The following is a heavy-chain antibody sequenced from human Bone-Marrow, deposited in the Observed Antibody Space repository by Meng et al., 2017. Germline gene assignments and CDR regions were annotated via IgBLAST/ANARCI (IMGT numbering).Heavy chain of an antibody. J-gene: IGHJ4*02. CDR3: TRNEYYCLGY. CDR2: IYHDGSA. CDR1: GGSLSSDHW. D-gene: IGHD3-16*01. V-gene: IGHV4-4*02. Sequence: VELTQSRPGRVRPSGTLSVTCAVSGGSLSSDHWWSCVRQSPGKGMEWIGEIYHDGSARYNPSLKSRVTISVDRAKNQFSLSLTSVTAADTAVYYCTRNEYYCLGYWGQGTLVTVSS.